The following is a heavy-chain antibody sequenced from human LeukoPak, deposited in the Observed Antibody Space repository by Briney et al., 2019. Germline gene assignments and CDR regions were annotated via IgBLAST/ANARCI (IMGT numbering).Heavy chain of an antibody. V-gene: IGHV3-23*01. D-gene: IGHD3-10*01. J-gene: IGHJ3*02. CDR1: GFTFSNYA. CDR3: AKDRAYYFGSGGVYDALDI. CDR2: ISGSGDGT. Sequence: GGSLRLSCAASGFTFSNYAMTWVRQAPGKGQEWVSSISGSGDGTYHADSVKGRFTISRDKSKNTLYLQMNSLRAEDTAVYYCAKDRAYYFGSGGVYDALDIWGQGTLVTVSS.